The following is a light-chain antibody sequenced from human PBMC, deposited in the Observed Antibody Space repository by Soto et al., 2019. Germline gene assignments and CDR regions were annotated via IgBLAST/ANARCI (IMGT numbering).Light chain of an antibody. J-gene: IGLJ2*01. V-gene: IGLV1-47*01. Sequence: QSVLTQPPSASGTPGQRVTISCSGSSSNIGSNYVYWYRQLPGTAPKLLIYRNNQRPSGVPDRFSGSKSGTSASLAISGLRSEDEADYYCAAWDDSLSGVVFGGETKVTVL. CDR2: RNN. CDR3: AAWDDSLSGVV. CDR1: SSNIGSNY.